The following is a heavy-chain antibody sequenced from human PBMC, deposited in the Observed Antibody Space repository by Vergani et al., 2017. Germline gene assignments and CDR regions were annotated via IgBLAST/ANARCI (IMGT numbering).Heavy chain of an antibody. CDR1: GFTFSSYG. V-gene: IGHV3-30*02. CDR3: AKVNGSASYLFEYYYYYYGMDV. D-gene: IGHD3-10*01. CDR2: IRYDGSNK. J-gene: IGHJ6*02. Sequence: QVQLVESGGGVVQPGGSLRLSCAASGFTFSSYGMHWVRQAPGKGLEWVAFIRYDGSNKYYADSVKGRFTISRDNSKNTLYLQMNSLRAEDTAVYYCAKVNGSASYLFEYYYYYYGMDVWGQGTTVTVSS.